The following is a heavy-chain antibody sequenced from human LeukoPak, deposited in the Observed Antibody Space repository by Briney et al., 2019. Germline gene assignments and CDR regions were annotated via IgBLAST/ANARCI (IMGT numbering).Heavy chain of an antibody. CDR2: ISAYNGNT. D-gene: IGHD2-21*02. CDR1: GYTFTSYG. V-gene: IGHV1-18*01. CDR3: ARATSEGYCGGDCYHSYYFDY. J-gene: IGHJ4*02. Sequence: GASVKVSCKASGYTFTSYGISWVRQTPGQGLEWMGWISAYNGNTNYAQKLQGRVTMTTDTSTSTVYMELSSLRSEDTAVYYCARATSEGYCGGDCYHSYYFDYWGQGTPVTVSS.